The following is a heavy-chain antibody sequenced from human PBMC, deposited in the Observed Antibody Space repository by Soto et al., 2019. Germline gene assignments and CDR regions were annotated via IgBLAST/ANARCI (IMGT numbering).Heavy chain of an antibody. Sequence: EVQLLESGGGLAHPGGSLRLSCAASGFTFSSYAMSWVRQAPGKGLEWVSAMSNSGENTYYADSVKGRFTISRDNSENTFYLQMNSLRGEDTAVYYCAKDEGGYCSSTSCYADYWGQGTLVTVSS. CDR1: GFTFSSYA. CDR3: AKDEGGYCSSTSCYADY. D-gene: IGHD2-2*01. V-gene: IGHV3-23*01. J-gene: IGHJ4*02. CDR2: MSNSGENT.